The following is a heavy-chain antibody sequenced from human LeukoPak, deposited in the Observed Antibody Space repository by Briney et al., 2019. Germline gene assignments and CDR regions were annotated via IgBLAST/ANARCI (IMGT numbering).Heavy chain of an antibody. CDR2: MSLSGGST. D-gene: IGHD3-3*01. Sequence: GGSLSLSCAASGFPYSSYAMRWVRPPPGEGLAWVSAMSLSGGSTYYPHSVQGRFTISRGHSQNPVYLQMNSLSAEDTAVYYCAKDLETWGRGYWGQGTLVTVSS. CDR3: AKDLETWGRGY. CDR1: GFPYSSYA. J-gene: IGHJ4*02. V-gene: IGHV3-23*01.